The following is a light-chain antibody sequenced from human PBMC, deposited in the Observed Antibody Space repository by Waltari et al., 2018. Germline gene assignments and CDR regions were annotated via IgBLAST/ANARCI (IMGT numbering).Light chain of an antibody. Sequence: EIVLTQSPGTLSLSPGERATLSCRASQSVSSNSLAWYQQKPGQAPRRLIYGASSRATGIPDSFSGSGSGTDFTLTIRRLEREDVAVFYCQQYGSAAGTFGQGTKVEIK. CDR1: QSVSSNS. V-gene: IGKV3-20*01. J-gene: IGKJ1*01. CDR3: QQYGSAAGT. CDR2: GAS.